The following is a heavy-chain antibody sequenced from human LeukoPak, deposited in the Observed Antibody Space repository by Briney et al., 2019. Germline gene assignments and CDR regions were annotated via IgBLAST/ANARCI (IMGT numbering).Heavy chain of an antibody. CDR1: GGSISSSSYY. J-gene: IGHJ4*02. Sequence: PSETLSLTCTVSGGSISSSSYYWSWIRQPPGKGLEWIGYIYYSGSTNYNPSLKSRVTISVDTSKNQFSLKLSSVTAADTAVYYCARTGYYYDSSGYPTVYFDYWGQGTLVTVSS. D-gene: IGHD3-22*01. CDR3: ARTGYYYDSSGYPTVYFDY. CDR2: IYYSGST. V-gene: IGHV4-61*01.